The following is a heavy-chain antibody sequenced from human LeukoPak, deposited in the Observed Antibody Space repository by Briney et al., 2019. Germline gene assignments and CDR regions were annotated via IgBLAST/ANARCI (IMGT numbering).Heavy chain of an antibody. CDR2: MNPKSGNT. D-gene: IGHD2-15*01. CDR3: ARGREVVVAATLPYDY. CDR1: GGTFSSYA. Sequence: ASVKVSCKASGGTFSSYAISWVRQAPGQGLEWMGWMNPKSGNTGYAQKFQGRVPITRNTSISTAYMELSSLRSEDTAVYYCARGREVVVAATLPYDYWGQGTLVTVSS. V-gene: IGHV1-8*03. J-gene: IGHJ4*02.